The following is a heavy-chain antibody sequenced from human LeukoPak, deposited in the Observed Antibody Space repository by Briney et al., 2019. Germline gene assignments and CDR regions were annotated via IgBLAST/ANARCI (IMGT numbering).Heavy chain of an antibody. D-gene: IGHD3-10*01. Sequence: ASVKVSCKASGYTLTDHYMHWVRQAPGQGLEWMGWINPNSGGTTYAQKFQGRVSMTRDTSISTAYMELSSVTAADTAVYYCARRSGIWYGSGSRFDYYYYMDVWGKGTTVTISS. CDR1: GYTLTDHY. V-gene: IGHV1-2*02. CDR3: ARRSGIWYGSGSRFDYYYYMDV. CDR2: INPNSGGT. J-gene: IGHJ6*03.